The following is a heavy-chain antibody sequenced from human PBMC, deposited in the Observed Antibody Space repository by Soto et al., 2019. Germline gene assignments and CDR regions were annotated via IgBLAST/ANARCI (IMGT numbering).Heavy chain of an antibody. D-gene: IGHD6-13*01. J-gene: IGHJ6*02. CDR1: GVTFSNYA. Sequence: GGSLRLSCSVSGVTFSNYAMHWVRQAPGKGLEYVSAIRSDGGGTYYADSVKGSFTISRDNSKNTLYLQMSSLRAEDTAVYFCAGIDYSTSAGVWGQGTTVTVSS. CDR2: IRSDGGGT. CDR3: AGIDYSTSAGV. V-gene: IGHV3-64*04.